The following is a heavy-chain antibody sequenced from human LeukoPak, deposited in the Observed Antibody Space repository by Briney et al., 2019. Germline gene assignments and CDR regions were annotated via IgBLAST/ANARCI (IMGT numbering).Heavy chain of an antibody. V-gene: IGHV1-46*01. J-gene: IGHJ4*02. Sequence: ASVKVSCKASGGTFSSYAISWVRQAPGQGLEWMGIINPSGGSTSYAQKFQGRVTMTRDMSTSTVYMELSSLRSEDTAVYYCARASGSYYFDYWGQGTLVTVSS. CDR3: ARASGSYYFDY. CDR1: GGTFSSYA. D-gene: IGHD1-26*01. CDR2: INPSGGST.